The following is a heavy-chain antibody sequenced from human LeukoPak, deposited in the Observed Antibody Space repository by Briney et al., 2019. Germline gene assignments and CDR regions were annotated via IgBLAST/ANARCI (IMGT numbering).Heavy chain of an antibody. Sequence: SETLSLTCAVYGGSFSGYYWSWIRQPPGKGLEWIGYIYYSGSTNYNPSLKSRVTISVDTSKNQFSLRLSSVTAADTAVYYCARLTSSSGWYGGGLDYWGQGTLVTVSS. J-gene: IGHJ4*02. CDR1: GGSFSGYY. V-gene: IGHV4-59*08. D-gene: IGHD6-19*01. CDR3: ARLTSSSGWYGGGLDY. CDR2: IYYSGST.